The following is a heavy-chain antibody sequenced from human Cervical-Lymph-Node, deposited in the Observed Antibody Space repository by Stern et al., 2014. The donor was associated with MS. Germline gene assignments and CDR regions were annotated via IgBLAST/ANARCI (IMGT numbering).Heavy chain of an antibody. CDR3: AKKSGSGWYYVS. V-gene: IGHV3-23*04. J-gene: IGHJ5*02. CDR2: ISTTGGTT. CDR1: GFTFSTYD. Sequence: VQLVQSGGGLVQPGGSLRLSCAASGFTFSTYDMSWVRRAPGKGPQFVSAISTTGGTTYYADSVKGRFTISRDNSKNTLYLQMNSLRAEDTAVYYCAKKSGSGWYYVSWGQGSLVTGSS. D-gene: IGHD6-19*01.